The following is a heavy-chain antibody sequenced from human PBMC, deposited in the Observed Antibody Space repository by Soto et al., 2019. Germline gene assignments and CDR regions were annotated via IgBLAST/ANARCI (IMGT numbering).Heavy chain of an antibody. CDR3: ATGYCSSTSCYIDY. CDR2: IYYSGST. V-gene: IGHV4-59*01. Sequence: PSKTLSLTCTVSGGSISSYYWSWIRQPPGKGLEWIGYIYYSGSTNYNPSLKSRVTISVDTSKNQFSLKLSSVTAADTAVYYCATGYCSSTSCYIDYWGQGTLVTVSS. CDR1: GGSISSYY. J-gene: IGHJ4*02. D-gene: IGHD2-2*02.